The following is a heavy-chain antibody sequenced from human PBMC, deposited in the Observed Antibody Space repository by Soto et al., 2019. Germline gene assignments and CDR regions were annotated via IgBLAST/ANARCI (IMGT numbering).Heavy chain of an antibody. CDR3: ARSSPYGGVDY. Sequence: QVQLQQWGAGLLKPSETLSLTCAVYGGSFSGYYWCWIRQPPGKGLEWIGEINHSGSTNYNPSLKSRVTISVDTSKNQFSLKLSSVTAADTAVYYCARSSPYGGVDYWGQGTLVTVSS. V-gene: IGHV4-34*01. CDR2: INHSGST. D-gene: IGHD5-12*01. CDR1: GGSFSGYY. J-gene: IGHJ4*02.